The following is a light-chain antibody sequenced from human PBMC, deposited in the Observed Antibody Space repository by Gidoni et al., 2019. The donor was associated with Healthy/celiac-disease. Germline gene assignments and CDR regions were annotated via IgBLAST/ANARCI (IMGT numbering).Light chain of an antibody. Sequence: EIVLTPSPGTLSLSPGERATLSCRASQSVSSSYLAWYQQKPGQAPRLLIYGASSRATGIPDRFSGSGSGTDFTLTISRQEPEDFAVYYCQQYGSSPPMYTFGQGTKLEIK. J-gene: IGKJ2*01. V-gene: IGKV3-20*01. CDR1: QSVSSSY. CDR2: GAS. CDR3: QQYGSSPPMYT.